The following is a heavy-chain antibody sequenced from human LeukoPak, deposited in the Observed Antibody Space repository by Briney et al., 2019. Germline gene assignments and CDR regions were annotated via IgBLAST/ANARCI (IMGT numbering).Heavy chain of an antibody. Sequence: ASVKVSCKASGYTFTNYDINWVRQATGQGLEWMGWMNPNSGNTGYAQKFQGRVTMTRNTSISTAYMELSSLRSEDTAVYYCARGVRRTYSGSFGYWGQGTLVTVSS. CDR1: GYTFTNYD. CDR2: MNPNSGNT. D-gene: IGHD1-26*01. CDR3: ARGVRRTYSGSFGY. J-gene: IGHJ4*02. V-gene: IGHV1-8*01.